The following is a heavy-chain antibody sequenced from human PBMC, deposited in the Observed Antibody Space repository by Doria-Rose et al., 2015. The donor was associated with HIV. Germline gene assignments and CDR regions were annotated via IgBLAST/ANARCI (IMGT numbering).Heavy chain of an antibody. Sequence: VQLVESGPGLVKPSKTLSLTCSVSGGSISHYYWSWIRQPPGTGLEYIGDIFYTGSTNYSSSLKSRVSISIVTSKNKFSLRLSSVTAADTAVYYCARVLSGTYDYWGQGTLVTVSS. CDR2: IFYTGST. J-gene: IGHJ4*02. CDR1: GGSISHYY. D-gene: IGHD1-26*01. CDR3: ARVLSGTYDY. V-gene: IGHV4-59*01.